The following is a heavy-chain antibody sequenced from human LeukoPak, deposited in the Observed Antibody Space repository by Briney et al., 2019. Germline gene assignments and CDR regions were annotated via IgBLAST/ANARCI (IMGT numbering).Heavy chain of an antibody. Sequence: GGSLRLSCAASGFTFSSYSMNRVRQAPGKGLEWVSSISSSSSYIYYADPVKGRFTISRDNAKNSLYLQMNSLRAEDTAVYYCATTTEDDFWSGQVSYYFDYWGQGTLVTVSS. CDR2: ISSSSSYI. CDR1: GFTFSSYS. J-gene: IGHJ4*02. CDR3: ATTTEDDFWSGQVSYYFDY. V-gene: IGHV3-21*01. D-gene: IGHD3-3*01.